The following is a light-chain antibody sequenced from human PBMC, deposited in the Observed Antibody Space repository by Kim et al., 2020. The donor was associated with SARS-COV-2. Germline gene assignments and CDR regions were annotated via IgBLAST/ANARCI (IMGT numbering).Light chain of an antibody. CDR3: QQYYSTPPS. Sequence: RATLNYKSSQTVLYNSNNKNYLACYQQKPGKAPKLLIYWASIRESGVSDRFSGSGSETDFTLTISSLQAEDVAVYYCQQYYSTPPSFGQGTKLEI. CDR1: QTVLYNSNNKNY. J-gene: IGKJ2*03. V-gene: IGKV4-1*01. CDR2: WAS.